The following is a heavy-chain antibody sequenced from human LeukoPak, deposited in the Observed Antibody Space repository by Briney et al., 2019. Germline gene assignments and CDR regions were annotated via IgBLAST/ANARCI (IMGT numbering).Heavy chain of an antibody. CDR3: ASYSGSGSPFDY. CDR2: IYYSGST. J-gene: IGHJ4*02. CDR1: GGSISSYY. Sequence: NSSETLSLTCTVSGGSISSYYWSWIRQPPGKGLEWIGYIYYSGSTNYNPSLKSRVTVSVDTSKNQFSLKLSSVTAADTAVYYCASYSGSGSPFDYWGQGTLVTVSS. D-gene: IGHD3-10*01. V-gene: IGHV4-59*13.